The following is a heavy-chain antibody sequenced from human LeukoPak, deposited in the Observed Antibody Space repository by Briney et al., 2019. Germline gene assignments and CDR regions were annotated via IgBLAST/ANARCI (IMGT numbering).Heavy chain of an antibody. CDR3: ARRGGSSSRRSPIDY. Sequence: GGSLRLSCTASGFTFSDYWMTWVRQAPGMGPEWVANIKQDGSQRYYVDSVRGRFTISRDNAKNSLFLQMSGLRAEDTAVYYCARRGGSSSRRSPIDYWGQGTLVTVSS. V-gene: IGHV3-7*01. CDR2: IKQDGSQR. D-gene: IGHD6-6*01. CDR1: GFTFSDYW. J-gene: IGHJ4*02.